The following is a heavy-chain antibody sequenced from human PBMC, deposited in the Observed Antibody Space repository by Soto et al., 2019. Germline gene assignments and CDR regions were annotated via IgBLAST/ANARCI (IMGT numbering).Heavy chain of an antibody. CDR2: INHRGST. D-gene: IGHD3-10*01. J-gene: IGHJ6*02. CDR3: ARGLLWFGESRAYYYYYGMDV. V-gene: IGHV4-34*01. Sequence: KPSETLSLTCAVYGGSFSGYYWSWIRQPPGKGLEWIGEINHRGSTNDNPSLKSRVTISVDTSKNQFSLKLSSVTAADTAVYYCARGLLWFGESRAYYYYYGMDVWGQGTTVTVSS. CDR1: GGSFSGYY.